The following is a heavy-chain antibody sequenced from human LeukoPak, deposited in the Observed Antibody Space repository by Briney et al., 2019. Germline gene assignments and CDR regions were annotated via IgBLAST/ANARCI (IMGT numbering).Heavy chain of an antibody. V-gene: IGHV4-30-4*01. Sequence: SQTLSLTCTVSGGSISSGDYYWSWIRQPPGKGLEWIGYIYYSGSTYYNPSLKSRVTISVDTSKNQFSLKLSSVTAADTAVYYCARGPESSQGWFDPWGQGTLVTVSS. D-gene: IGHD3-22*01. CDR3: ARGPESSQGWFDP. CDR1: GGSISSGDYY. CDR2: IYYSGST. J-gene: IGHJ5*02.